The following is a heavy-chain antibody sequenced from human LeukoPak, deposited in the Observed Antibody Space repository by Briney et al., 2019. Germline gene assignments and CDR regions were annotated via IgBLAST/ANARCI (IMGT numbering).Heavy chain of an antibody. CDR2: INPNSGGT. D-gene: IGHD1-26*01. V-gene: IGHV1-2*02. CDR3: ARGSGSGDY. J-gene: IGHJ4*02. CDR1: EYTFTRYY. Sequence: SSVKPCCSAAEYTFTRYYMHSVRQAPGHGGEGMGWINPNSGGTNYAQKFQGRVTMNRDTSMSTAYMELSRVRSDDTAVYYCARGSGSGDYWGQGTRVTVAS.